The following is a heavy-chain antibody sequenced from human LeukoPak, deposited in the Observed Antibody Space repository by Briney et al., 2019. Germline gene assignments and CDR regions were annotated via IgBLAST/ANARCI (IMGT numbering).Heavy chain of an antibody. CDR3: AKDPSPLIAAAGPELWTSFVDY. V-gene: IGHV3-30*18. D-gene: IGHD6-13*01. Sequence: GGSLRLSCAASGFTFSSYGMHWVRQAPGKGLEWVAVISYDGSNKYYADSVKGRFTISRDNSKNTLYLQMNSLRAEDTAVYYCAKDPSPLIAAAGPELWTSFVDYWGQGTLVTVSS. CDR1: GFTFSSYG. J-gene: IGHJ4*02. CDR2: ISYDGSNK.